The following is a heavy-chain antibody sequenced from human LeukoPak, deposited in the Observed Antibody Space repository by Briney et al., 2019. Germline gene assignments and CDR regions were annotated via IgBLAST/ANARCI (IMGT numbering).Heavy chain of an antibody. CDR1: GGAISGGSYY. V-gene: IGHV4-61*02. J-gene: IGHJ5*02. D-gene: IGHD3-3*01. Sequence: SETLSLTCTVSGGAISGGSYYWSWIRQPAGKGLEWIGRIYTSGSTNYNPSLKSRVTISVDTSKNQFSLKLSSVTAADTAVYYCARGPRRITIFGVVIAGGDWFDPWGQGTLVTVSS. CDR2: IYTSGST. CDR3: ARGPRRITIFGVVIAGGDWFDP.